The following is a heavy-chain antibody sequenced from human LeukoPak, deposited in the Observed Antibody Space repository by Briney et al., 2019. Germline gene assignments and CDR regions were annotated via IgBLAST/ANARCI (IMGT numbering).Heavy chain of an antibody. CDR2: ISAYNGNT. CDR3: ARDRDCSSTSCYSRWWDY. Sequence: GGSLRLSCAASGFTFTSYGISWVRQAPGQGLEWMGWISAYNGNTNYAQKLQGRVTMTTDTSTSTAYMELRGLRSDDTAVYYCARDRDCSSTSCYSRWWDYWGQGALVTVSS. D-gene: IGHD2-2*02. V-gene: IGHV1-18*01. J-gene: IGHJ4*02. CDR1: GFTFTSYG.